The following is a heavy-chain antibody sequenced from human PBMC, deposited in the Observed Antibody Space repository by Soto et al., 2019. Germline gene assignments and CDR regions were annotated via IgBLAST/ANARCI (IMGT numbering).Heavy chain of an antibody. CDR1: GGTFSSYA. D-gene: IGHD2-2*02. CDR3: ARDLGDIVVVPAAIGYYYYGMDV. V-gene: IGHV1-69*13. Sequence: ASVKVSCKASGGTFSSYAISWARQAPGQGLEWMGGIIPIFGTANYAQKFQGRVTITADESTSTAYMELSSLRSEDTAVYYCARDLGDIVVVPAAIGYYYYGMDVWGQGTTVTVSS. J-gene: IGHJ6*02. CDR2: IIPIFGTA.